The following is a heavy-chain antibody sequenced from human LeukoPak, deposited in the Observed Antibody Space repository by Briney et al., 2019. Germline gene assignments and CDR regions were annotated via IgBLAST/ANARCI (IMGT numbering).Heavy chain of an antibody. D-gene: IGHD3-16*01. CDR2: IYYSGST. J-gene: IGHJ5*02. V-gene: IGHV4-59*01. CDR1: GGSISSYY. Sequence: SETLSLTCTVSGGSISSYYWSWIRQPPGKGLEWIGYIYYSGSTNYNPSLKSRVTISVDTSKNQFSLKLSSVTAADTAVYYCARGGEQHLNWVNWFGPWGQGTLVTVSS. CDR3: ARGGEQHLNWVNWFGP.